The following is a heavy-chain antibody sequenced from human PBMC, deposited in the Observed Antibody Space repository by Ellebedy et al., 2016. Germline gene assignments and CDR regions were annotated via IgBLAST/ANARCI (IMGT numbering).Heavy chain of an antibody. D-gene: IGHD5-18*01. V-gene: IGHV3-15*01. J-gene: IGHJ4*02. CDR2: IKSKTDGGAA. CDR1: GFTFSNAW. Sequence: GGSLRLSCAASGFTFSNAWMDWVRQAPGKGLEWVGRIKSKTDGGAADYAAPVKGRFTIARDDSKNTLYLQMNSLKTEDTAVYFCTTVYRYNYDSVWGQGTLVTVSS. CDR3: TTVYRYNYDSV.